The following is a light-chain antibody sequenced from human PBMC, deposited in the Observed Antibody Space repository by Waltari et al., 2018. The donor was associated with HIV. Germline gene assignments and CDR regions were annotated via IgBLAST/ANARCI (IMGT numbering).Light chain of an antibody. Sequence: QSALTQPAPVSGSPGQSITISCTGTSTAVGTFNPVSWYQQYPGKAPKLLIYEVTKRPSGASNRFSASKSGNTASLTISGLRAEDEADYYCYSYSDTTSSYVFGTGTKVTVL. V-gene: IGLV2-23*02. J-gene: IGLJ1*01. CDR1: STAVGTFNP. CDR2: EVT. CDR3: YSYSDTTSSYV.